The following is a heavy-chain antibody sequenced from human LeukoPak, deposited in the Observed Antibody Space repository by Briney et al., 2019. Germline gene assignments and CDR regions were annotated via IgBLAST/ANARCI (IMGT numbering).Heavy chain of an antibody. CDR1: GYTFTSYA. V-gene: IGHV1-3*03. D-gene: IGHD3-10*01. Sequence: GASVKVSCKASGYTFTSYAMHWVRQAPGQRLEWMGWINAGNGNTKYSQEFQGRVTITRDTSASTAYMELSSLRSEDMAVYYCARGPNRLLWFGESTGRYYYYMDVWGKGTTVTISS. J-gene: IGHJ6*03. CDR3: ARGPNRLLWFGESTGRYYYYMDV. CDR2: INAGNGNT.